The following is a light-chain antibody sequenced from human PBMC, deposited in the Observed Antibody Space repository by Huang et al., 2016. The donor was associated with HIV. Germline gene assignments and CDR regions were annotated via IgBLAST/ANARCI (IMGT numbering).Light chain of an antibody. CDR3: QQYNNWPPLIT. V-gene: IGKV3-15*01. Sequence: EIVMTQSPATLSVSPGERATLSCRASQSVSSNLAWYQQKPGQVPRLLIYGASTRATGIPARFSGSGSGTEFTLTISSLQSEDFAVYYCQQYNNWPPLITFGQGTRLEIK. CDR1: QSVSSN. J-gene: IGKJ5*01. CDR2: GAS.